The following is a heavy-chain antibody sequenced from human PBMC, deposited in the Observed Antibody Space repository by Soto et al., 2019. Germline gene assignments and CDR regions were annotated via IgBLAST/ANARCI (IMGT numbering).Heavy chain of an antibody. V-gene: IGHV3-9*01. D-gene: IGHD1-26*01. CDR3: SNEVSGSFLRGNYGLDV. CDR2: INWGSTSI. Sequence: EAQLVESGGGLVQPGRSLRLSCAASGFIFDNFAMHWVRQAPGKGLEWVSGINWGSTSIGYADSVKGRFTISRDNAKNALYQQMNSLTPEDTAIYYCSNEVSGSFLRGNYGLDVWGQGTTVIVS. J-gene: IGHJ6*02. CDR1: GFIFDNFA.